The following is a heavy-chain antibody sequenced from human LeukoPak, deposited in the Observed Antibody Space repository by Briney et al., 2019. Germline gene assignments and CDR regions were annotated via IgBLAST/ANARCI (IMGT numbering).Heavy chain of an antibody. CDR1: GGTFSSYA. Sequence: GASVKVSCKASGGTFSSYAISWVRQAPGQGLEWMGRIIPIFGIANYAQKFQGRVTITADKSTSTAYMELSSLRSEDTAVYYCARAIAAAGTGPYYFDYWGQGTLSPSPQ. CDR3: ARAIAAAGTGPYYFDY. V-gene: IGHV1-69*04. J-gene: IGHJ4*02. D-gene: IGHD6-13*01. CDR2: IIPIFGIA.